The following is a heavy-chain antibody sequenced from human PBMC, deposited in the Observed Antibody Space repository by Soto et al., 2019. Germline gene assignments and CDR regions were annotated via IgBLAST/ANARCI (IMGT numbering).Heavy chain of an antibody. D-gene: IGHD3-3*01. J-gene: IGHJ5*01. Sequence: DSVKVSCKGSGDSFTSYNIGWVRQAPGQGLEWMGWINPYHGNTNYGQKLQGRVTMTTDKSTSTAYLQPRSPKAYHTALYYLAKDRGFWELNWFDPWGQGTLVTVSS. CDR1: GDSFTSYN. CDR2: INPYHGNT. CDR3: AKDRGFWELNWFDP. V-gene: IGHV1-18*01.